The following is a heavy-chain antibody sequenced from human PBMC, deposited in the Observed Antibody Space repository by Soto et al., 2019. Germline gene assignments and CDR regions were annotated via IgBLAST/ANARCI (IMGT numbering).Heavy chain of an antibody. D-gene: IGHD3-16*01. CDR3: AKDLKGGGITARLCDH. Sequence: GGSLRLSCEASGFTFSNYAMHWVRQAPGKGPEWVAVISYDDGRTQYYAESVKGRFTISRDNSKNTLYVQMNSLRPEDTAVYYCAKDLKGGGITARLCDHWGQGTLVTVSS. CDR1: GFTFSNYA. J-gene: IGHJ4*02. V-gene: IGHV3-30*18. CDR2: ISYDDGRTQ.